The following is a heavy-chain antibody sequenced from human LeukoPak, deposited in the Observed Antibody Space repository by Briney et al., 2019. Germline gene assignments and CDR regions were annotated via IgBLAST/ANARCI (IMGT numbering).Heavy chain of an antibody. CDR1: GYTFTSYY. CDR3: ARDPVTIFGVVIRGRWFDP. J-gene: IGHJ5*02. V-gene: IGHV1-46*01. CDR2: INPSGGST. D-gene: IGHD3-3*01. Sequence: GASVKVSSKASGYTFTSYYMHWVRQAPGQGLEWMGIINPSGGSTSYAQKFQGRVTMTRDTSTSTVYMELSSLRSEDTAVYYCARDPVTIFGVVIRGRWFDPWGQGTLVTVSS.